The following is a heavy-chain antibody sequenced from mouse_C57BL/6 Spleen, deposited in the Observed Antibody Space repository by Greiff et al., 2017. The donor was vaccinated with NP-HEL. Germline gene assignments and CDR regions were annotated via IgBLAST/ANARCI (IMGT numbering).Heavy chain of an antibody. D-gene: IGHD1-1*01. J-gene: IGHJ3*01. V-gene: IGHV1-82*01. CDR2: IYPGDGDT. Sequence: VKPGASVKISCKASGYAFSSSWMNWVKQRPGKGLEWIGRIYPGDGDTNYNGKFKGKATLTADKSSSTAYMQLSSLTSEDSAVYFCARHYGSSPWFAYWGQGTLVTVSA. CDR1: GYAFSSSW. CDR3: ARHYGSSPWFAY.